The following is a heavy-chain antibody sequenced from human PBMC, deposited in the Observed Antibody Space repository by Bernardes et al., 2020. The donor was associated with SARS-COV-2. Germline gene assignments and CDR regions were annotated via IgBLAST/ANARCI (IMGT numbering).Heavy chain of an antibody. J-gene: IGHJ4*02. V-gene: IGHV3-23*01. CDR3: AKKSGYYTREILDY. Sequence: PGGSLRLSCAGSGFTFSSYAMSWVRQAPGKGLEWVSTISGSGGSTYSADSVKGRFTISRDNSKNTLYLQMNSLRAEDTAVYYCAKKSGYYTREILDYWGQGTLVTVSS. CDR2: ISGSGGST. CDR1: GFTFSSYA. D-gene: IGHD3-3*01.